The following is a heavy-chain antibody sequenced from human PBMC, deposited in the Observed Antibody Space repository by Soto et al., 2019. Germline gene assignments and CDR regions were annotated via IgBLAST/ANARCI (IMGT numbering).Heavy chain of an antibody. CDR2: IYSGGDT. CDR3: VSLDYYYYYGMDV. Sequence: PGGSLRLSCAAFGFPVSSNYMSWVRQAPGKGLEWVSVIYSGGDTYYADSVKGRFTISRDNSKNTLYLQMKSLRAEDTAVYYCVSLDYYYYYGMDVWGKGTTVTVSS. J-gene: IGHJ6*04. CDR1: GFPVSSNY. V-gene: IGHV3-53*01.